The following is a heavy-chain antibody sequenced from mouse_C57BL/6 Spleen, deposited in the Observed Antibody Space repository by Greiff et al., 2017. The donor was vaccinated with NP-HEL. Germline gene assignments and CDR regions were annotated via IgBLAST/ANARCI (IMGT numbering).Heavy chain of an antibody. J-gene: IGHJ4*01. CDR1: GYTFTSYG. Sequence: VQLQQSGAELARPGASVKLSCKASGYTFTSYGISWVKQRTGQGLEWIGEIYPRSGNTYYNEKFKGKATLTADKSSSTAYMELRSLTSEDSAVYFCARRITTLYYYAMDYWGQGTSVTVSS. D-gene: IGHD2-4*01. CDR2: IYPRSGNT. CDR3: ARRITTLYYYAMDY. V-gene: IGHV1-81*01.